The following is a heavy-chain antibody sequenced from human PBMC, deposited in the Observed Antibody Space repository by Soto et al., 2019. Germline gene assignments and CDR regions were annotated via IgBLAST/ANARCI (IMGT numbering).Heavy chain of an antibody. Sequence: GASVKVSCKASGYTFTSYGISWVRQAPGQGLEWMGRINPSDGSTNYAQKFQGRVTMTRDTSTSTVYMELSSLRSEDTAVYYCARDQTSLSDCHFDYWGQGTLVTVSS. V-gene: IGHV1-46*03. CDR2: INPSDGST. J-gene: IGHJ4*02. D-gene: IGHD2-15*01. CDR3: ARDQTSLSDCHFDY. CDR1: GYTFTSYG.